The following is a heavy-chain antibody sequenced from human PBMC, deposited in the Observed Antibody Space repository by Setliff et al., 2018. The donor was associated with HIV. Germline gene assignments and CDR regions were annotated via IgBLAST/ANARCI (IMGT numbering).Heavy chain of an antibody. J-gene: IGHJ3*02. CDR2: IYYSGTT. CDR3: AREHCSGGSCNGFDI. D-gene: IGHD2-15*01. CDR1: GGSISSRTYY. V-gene: IGHV4-39*01. Sequence: PSETLSLTCTVSGGSISSRTYYWGCIRQPPGKGLEWIGSIYYSGTTYYNPSLKSRVTISIDTSRNQFSLKLGSVTAADTAMYYCAREHCSGGSCNGFDIWGQGTMVTVSS.